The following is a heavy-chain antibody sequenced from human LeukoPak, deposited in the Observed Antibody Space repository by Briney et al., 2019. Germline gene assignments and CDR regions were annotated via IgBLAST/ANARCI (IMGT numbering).Heavy chain of an antibody. CDR2: IYYSGST. V-gene: IGHV4-59*01. Sequence: SETLSLTCTVSGGSISSYYWSWIRQPPGKGLEWIGYIYYSGSTNYNPSLKSRVTISVDTSKNQFSLKLSSVTAADTAVYYCARGIPYYYYYMDVWGKGTTVTVSS. CDR1: GGSISSYY. D-gene: IGHD2-21*01. J-gene: IGHJ6*03. CDR3: ARGIPYYYYYMDV.